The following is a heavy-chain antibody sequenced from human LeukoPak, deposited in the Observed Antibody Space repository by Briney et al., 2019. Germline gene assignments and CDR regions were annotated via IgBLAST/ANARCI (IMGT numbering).Heavy chain of an antibody. CDR3: AREGPGVVPAAMGFYYYYYMDV. Sequence: SETLSLTCTVSGGSISSYYWSWIRQPPGKGLEWIGYIYTSGSTNYNPSLKSRVTISVDTSKNQFSLKLSSVTAADTAVYYCAREGPGVVPAAMGFYYYYYMDVWGKGTTVTVSS. CDR1: GGSISSYY. J-gene: IGHJ6*03. D-gene: IGHD2-2*01. CDR2: IYTSGST. V-gene: IGHV4-4*09.